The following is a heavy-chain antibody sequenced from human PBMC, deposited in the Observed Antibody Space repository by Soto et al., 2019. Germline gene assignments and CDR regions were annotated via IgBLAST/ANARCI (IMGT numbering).Heavy chain of an antibody. V-gene: IGHV1-69*13. D-gene: IGHD6-19*01. CDR3: ARVGHRSGWFFDY. Sequence: GASVKVSCKASGGAFSSYAISWVRQAPGQGLEWMGGIIPIFGTANYAQKFQGRVTITADESTSTAYMELSSLRSEDTAVYYCARVGHRSGWFFDYWGQGTLVTVSS. J-gene: IGHJ4*02. CDR1: GGAFSSYA. CDR2: IIPIFGTA.